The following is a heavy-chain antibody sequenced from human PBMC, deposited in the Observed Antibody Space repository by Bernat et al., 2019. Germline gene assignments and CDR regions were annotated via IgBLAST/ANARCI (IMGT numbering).Heavy chain of an antibody. CDR3: ARQLLRYFDWWGGAFDI. V-gene: IGHV4-39*01. CDR2: IYYTEST. CDR1: GGSVSSSSYY. D-gene: IGHD3-9*01. J-gene: IGHJ3*02. Sequence: QLQLQESGPGRVKPSETLSLNCTVSGGSVSSSSYYWGWVRQPPGKGLEWIGSIYYTESTYYTPSLTGRAAISVDTSKNQFSLKLSSVTAADTAVYYCARQLLRYFDWWGGAFDIWGQGTKVTVSS.